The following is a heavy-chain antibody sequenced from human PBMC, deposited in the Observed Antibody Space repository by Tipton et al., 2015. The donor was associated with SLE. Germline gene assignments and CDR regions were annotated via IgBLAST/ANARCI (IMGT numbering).Heavy chain of an antibody. V-gene: IGHV4-61*02. CDR1: GDSISSGSHY. CDR2: VYSSGSA. CDR3: ARDGHNLGGWFDP. D-gene: IGHD5-24*01. J-gene: IGHJ5*02. Sequence: TLSLTCTVSGDSISSGSHYWSWIRRRAGEGLEWIGRVYSSGSANSNPSLRSRVTLSVDTSKNQFSLKLTSVTAADTAVYYCARDGHNLGGWFDPWGQGTQVTVSS.